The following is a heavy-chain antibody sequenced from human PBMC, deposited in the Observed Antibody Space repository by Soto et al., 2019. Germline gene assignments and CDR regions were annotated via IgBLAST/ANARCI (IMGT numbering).Heavy chain of an antibody. Sequence: GESLKISCQSSGYSFSAYWIGWVRQMPGKGLEWMGIIFPGDSKTTYSPTFQGQVTISADKSINTAYLQWSSLKASDTAKYYCARCFYDTSGYRYFDYWGQGTLVTVSS. D-gene: IGHD3-22*01. CDR3: ARCFYDTSGYRYFDY. CDR2: IFPGDSKT. J-gene: IGHJ4*02. CDR1: GYSFSAYW. V-gene: IGHV5-51*01.